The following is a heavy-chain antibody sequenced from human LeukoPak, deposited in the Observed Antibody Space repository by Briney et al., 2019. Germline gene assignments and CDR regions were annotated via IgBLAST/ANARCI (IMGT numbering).Heavy chain of an antibody. V-gene: IGHV1-2*02. Sequence: ASVKVSCKASGYTFTGYYMHWVRQAPGQGLEWMGWINPNSGGTNYAQKFQGRVTMTRDTSISTAYMELSRLRSDDTAVYYCARWTTSYDFWSGYSFWFDPWGQGTLVTVSS. CDR3: ARWTTSYDFWSGYSFWFDP. J-gene: IGHJ5*02. CDR2: INPNSGGT. D-gene: IGHD3-3*01. CDR1: GYTFTGYY.